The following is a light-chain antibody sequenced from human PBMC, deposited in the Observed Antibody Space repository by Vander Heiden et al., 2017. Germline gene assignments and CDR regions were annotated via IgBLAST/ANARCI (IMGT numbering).Light chain of an antibody. CDR3: QAWDSSTQVV. CDR2: QDS. Sequence: SYELTQPPSVSVSPGQTASITCSGDKLGDKYACWYQQKPGQSPVLVIYQDSKRPSGILERFSGSNSGNTATLTISGTQAMDEADYYCQAWDSSTQVVFGGGTKLTVL. CDR1: KLGDKY. J-gene: IGLJ2*01. V-gene: IGLV3-1*01.